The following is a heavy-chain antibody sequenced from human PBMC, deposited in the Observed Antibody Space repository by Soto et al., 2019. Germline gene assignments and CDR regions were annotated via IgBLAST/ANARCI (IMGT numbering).Heavy chain of an antibody. CDR3: ARDRGYRSGSFGS. Sequence: PSETLSLTCIVSGGSISGYYWSWIRQPAGKELEWIGRIYSDGTTNYNPSLKGRGTMSVDTSKKQISLKLTSLTAADTAMYYCARDRGYRSGSFGSWGQGVLVTVSS. D-gene: IGHD5-18*01. CDR1: GGSISGYY. CDR2: IYSDGTT. V-gene: IGHV4-4*07. J-gene: IGHJ5*02.